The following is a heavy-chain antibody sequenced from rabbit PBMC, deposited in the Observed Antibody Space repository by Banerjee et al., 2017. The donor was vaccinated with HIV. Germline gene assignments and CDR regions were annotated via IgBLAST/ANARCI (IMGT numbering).Heavy chain of an antibody. J-gene: IGHJ4*01. V-gene: IGHV1S45*01. D-gene: IGHD1-1*01. CDR1: GFSFSSGYY. CDR2: VDTSSGSN. CDR3: ARGVVGGGGNWGL. Sequence: QEQLEESGGDLVKPGASLTLTCAASGFSFSSGYYMCWVRQAPGKGLEWIGCVDTSSGSNYYASWAKGRFTISKTSSTTVTLQMTSLTAADTATYFCARGVVGGGGNWGLWGPGTLVTVS.